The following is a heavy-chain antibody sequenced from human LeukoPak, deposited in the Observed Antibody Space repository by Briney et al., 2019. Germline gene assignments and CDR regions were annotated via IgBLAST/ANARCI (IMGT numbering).Heavy chain of an antibody. D-gene: IGHD2-21*01. J-gene: IGHJ4*02. Sequence: PGGSLRLSCAASGFTFSSYSMNWVRQAPGKGLEWVSSISSSSSYIYYADSVKGRFTISRDNAKKSLYLQMNSLRAEDTAVYYCARDLPYCGGDCLTFDYWGQGTLVTVSS. CDR3: ARDLPYCGGDCLTFDY. CDR1: GFTFSSYS. CDR2: ISSSSSYI. V-gene: IGHV3-21*01.